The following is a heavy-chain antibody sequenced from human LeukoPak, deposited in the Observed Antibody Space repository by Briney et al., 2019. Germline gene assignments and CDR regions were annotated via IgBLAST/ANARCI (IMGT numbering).Heavy chain of an antibody. Sequence: ASVKVSCKASGYKFTNYGISWVRQAPGQGLEWMGWISPYNGNTIYAQKLQGRVTMTTDTSTSTAYMELRSLRSDDTAVYYCARGSPPRVYYDRSGYYSYYFDYWGQGTLVTVPS. J-gene: IGHJ4*02. D-gene: IGHD3-22*01. CDR1: GYKFTNYG. V-gene: IGHV1-18*01. CDR3: ARGSPPRVYYDRSGYYSYYFDY. CDR2: ISPYNGNT.